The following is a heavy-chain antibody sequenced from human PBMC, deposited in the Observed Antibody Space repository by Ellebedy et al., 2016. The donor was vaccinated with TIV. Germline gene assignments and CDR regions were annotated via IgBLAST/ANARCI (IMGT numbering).Heavy chain of an antibody. Sequence: GESLKISCAASGFTFSSYSMNWVRQAPGKGLLWVSRINSDGSSTSYADSVKGRFTISRDNTKNTLYLQMNSLRSDDTAVYYCARDGGVAAASDAFDIWGQGTMVTVSS. CDR2: INSDGSST. V-gene: IGHV3-74*01. J-gene: IGHJ3*02. CDR3: ARDGGVAAASDAFDI. CDR1: GFTFSSYS. D-gene: IGHD6-13*01.